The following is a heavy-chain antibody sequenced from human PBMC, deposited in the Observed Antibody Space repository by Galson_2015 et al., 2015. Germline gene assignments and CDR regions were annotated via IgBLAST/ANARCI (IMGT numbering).Heavy chain of an antibody. V-gene: IGHV4-59*08. J-gene: IGHJ4*02. CDR3: ARRKPARLAPFDS. CDR2: IYYTGST. CDR1: VGSISTYS. D-gene: IGHD2-2*01. Sequence: SETLSLTCTVSVGSISTYSWSWVRQPPGKGLDFIGYIYYTGSTNYNPSLKSRVIISVDTSKNQFSLNLSSVTAADTAVYYCARRKPARLAPFDSWGQGTLVTVSS.